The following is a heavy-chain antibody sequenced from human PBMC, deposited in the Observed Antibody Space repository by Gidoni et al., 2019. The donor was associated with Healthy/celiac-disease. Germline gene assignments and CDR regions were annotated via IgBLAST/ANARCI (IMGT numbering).Heavy chain of an antibody. J-gene: IGHJ4*02. CDR1: RFAFSSYG. D-gene: IGHD6-19*01. CDR3: ARDLTVAGTKEGFDY. CDR2: ICDDGSNK. V-gene: IGHV3-33*01. Sequence: QVQLVESGGGVVQPVRSLRLSCAPSRFAFSSYGMHWVRQAPGKGLEWVAVICDDGSNKYYADSVKGRFTISRDNSKNTLYLQMNSLRAEDTAVYYCARDLTVAGTKEGFDYWGQGTLVTVSS.